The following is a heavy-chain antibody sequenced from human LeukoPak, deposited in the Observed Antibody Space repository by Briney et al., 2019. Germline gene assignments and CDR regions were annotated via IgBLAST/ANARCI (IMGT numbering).Heavy chain of an antibody. CDR1: GGTFSSYA. CDR2: ISPIFGTA. D-gene: IGHD4-11*01. Sequence: WASVKVSCKASGGTFSSYAISWVRQAPGQGLEWMGGISPIFGTANYAQKFQGRVTITADESTSTAYMELSSLRSEDTAVYYCASSIGHMTTVTACLDYWGQGTLVTVSS. J-gene: IGHJ4*02. V-gene: IGHV1-69*13. CDR3: ASSIGHMTTVTACLDY.